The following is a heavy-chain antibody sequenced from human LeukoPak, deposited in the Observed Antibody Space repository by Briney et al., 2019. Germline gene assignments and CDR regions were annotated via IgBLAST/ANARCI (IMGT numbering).Heavy chain of an antibody. Sequence: GESLKISFKGSGYSFTSYWIAWVRQMPGKGLEWMGIIYPRDSDSRYSPSFQGQVTISVDKPTSTAYLQWSSLKASDTAVYYCARRGYCSGGNCFSSAFDVWGQGTMVTVSS. CDR1: GYSFTSYW. CDR2: IYPRDSDS. V-gene: IGHV5-51*01. CDR3: ARRGYCSGGNCFSSAFDV. J-gene: IGHJ3*01. D-gene: IGHD2-15*01.